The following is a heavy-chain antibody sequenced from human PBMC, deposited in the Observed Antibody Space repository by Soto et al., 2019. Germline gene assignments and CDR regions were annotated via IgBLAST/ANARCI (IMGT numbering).Heavy chain of an antibody. CDR2: IGSSSSYT. CDR3: ARSRPTGYYNY. D-gene: IGHD3-9*01. J-gene: IGHJ4*02. Sequence: QVQLVESGGDLVKPGGSLRLSCAASGFPFSDYYMSWIRQAPGKGLEWVSSIGSSSSYTNYADSVKGRFTISSDNAKNSLYLQMNSLRAEDTAVYYCARSRPTGYYNYWGQGTLVTVSA. CDR1: GFPFSDYY. V-gene: IGHV3-11*05.